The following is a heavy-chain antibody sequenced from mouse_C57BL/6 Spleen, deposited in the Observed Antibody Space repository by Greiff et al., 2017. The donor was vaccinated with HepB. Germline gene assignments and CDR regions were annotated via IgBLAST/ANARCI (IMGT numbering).Heavy chain of an antibody. V-gene: IGHV1-54*01. CDR1: GYAFTNYL. CDR2: INPGSGGT. D-gene: IGHD1-1*01. Sequence: QVQLQQSGAELVRPGTSVKVSCKASGYAFTNYLIEWVKQRPGQGLEWIGVINPGSGGTKYNEKFKGKATITSDKSSSTAYMKLSSLTSEDSAVYFCARSSRTVVATDYAMDYWGQGTSVTVSS. J-gene: IGHJ4*01. CDR3: ARSSRTVVATDYAMDY.